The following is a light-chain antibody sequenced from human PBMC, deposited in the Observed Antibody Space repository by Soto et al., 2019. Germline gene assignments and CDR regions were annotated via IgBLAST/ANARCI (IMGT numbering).Light chain of an antibody. V-gene: IGKV2-30*01. CDR2: KVS. J-gene: IGKJ1*01. CDR3: MQGTHWPT. CDR1: QSLVYSDGNIY. Sequence: VMTPSPLSLPVTLGHPASISFRSSQSLVYSDGNIYLSWFHQRPGQSPRRLIYKVSNRESGVPDRFSGSGSGTEFTLRISTVEAEDVGVYYCMQGTHWPTFGQGTKVDIK.